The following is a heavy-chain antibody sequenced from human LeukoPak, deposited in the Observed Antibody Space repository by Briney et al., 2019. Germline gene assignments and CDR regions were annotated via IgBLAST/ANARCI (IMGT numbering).Heavy chain of an antibody. Sequence: PGGSLRLSCTVSGFTFSGYTMHWVRQAPGKGLEWVSSISSSGLYIYFADSLKGRFTISRDNAKNSLYLQVNSLRAKDTAVYYCAREFEPDYFDYWGQGTLVTVSS. CDR3: AREFEPDYFDY. J-gene: IGHJ4*02. CDR2: ISSSGLYI. D-gene: IGHD1-14*01. CDR1: GFTFSGYT. V-gene: IGHV3-21*01.